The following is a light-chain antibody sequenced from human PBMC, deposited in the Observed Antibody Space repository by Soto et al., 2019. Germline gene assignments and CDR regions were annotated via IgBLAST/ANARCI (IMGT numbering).Light chain of an antibody. CDR1: QSVSSSY. J-gene: IGKJ2*02. Sequence: EIVLTQSPGTLSLSPGERATLSCRASQSVSSSYLAWYQRKPGQAPRLLIYGASSRATGIPDRFSGSGSGTDFTLTISRLEPEDFAVYYCQQYGSSPGTFGPGTKLEIK. V-gene: IGKV3-20*01. CDR2: GAS. CDR3: QQYGSSPGT.